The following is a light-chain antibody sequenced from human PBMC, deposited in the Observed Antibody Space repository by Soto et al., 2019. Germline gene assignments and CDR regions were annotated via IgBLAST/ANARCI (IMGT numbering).Light chain of an antibody. V-gene: IGLV4-60*03. CDR2: LEGSGSY. Sequence: QLVLTQSSSASASLGSSVKLTCTLSSGHSSYIIAWHQQQPGKAPRYLMKLEGSGSYNKGSGVPDRFSGSSSGADRYLTISNLQSEDEADYYCSSYTSGGTLVFGGGTKLTVL. CDR3: SSYTSGGTLV. CDR1: SGHSSYI. J-gene: IGLJ2*01.